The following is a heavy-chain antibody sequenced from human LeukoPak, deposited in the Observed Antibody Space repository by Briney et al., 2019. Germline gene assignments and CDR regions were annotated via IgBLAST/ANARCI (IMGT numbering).Heavy chain of an antibody. CDR3: AGHQGGNSNFFDY. D-gene: IGHD2-21*01. CDR2: VYSSGRT. V-gene: IGHV4-59*08. Sequence: SETLSLTCTVSYSSVSSYCWSWIRQPPGKGLEWIGYVYSSGRTKYNPSLESRVTMSTGMSKNQFSLKLSSVTAADTAVYYCAGHQGGNSNFFDYWGQGTLVTVSS. CDR1: YSSVSSYC. J-gene: IGHJ4*02.